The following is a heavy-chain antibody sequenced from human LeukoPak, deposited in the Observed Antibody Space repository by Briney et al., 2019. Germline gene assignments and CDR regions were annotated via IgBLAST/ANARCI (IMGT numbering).Heavy chain of an antibody. D-gene: IGHD6-13*01. CDR3: TRDSSSWTRTW. CDR1: GFTFGDYA. J-gene: IGHJ4*02. V-gene: IGHV3-49*03. CDR2: IRSKAYGGTT. Sequence: GGSLRLSCTASGFTFGDYAMSWFRQAPGKGLGWVGFIRSKAYGGTTEYAASVKGRFTISRDDSKSIAYLQMNSLKTEDTAVYYCTRDSSSWTRTWWGQGTLVTVSS.